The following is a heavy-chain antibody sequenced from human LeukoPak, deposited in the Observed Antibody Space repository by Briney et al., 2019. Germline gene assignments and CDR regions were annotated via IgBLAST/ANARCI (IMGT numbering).Heavy chain of an antibody. Sequence: ASVKVSCKASGYSFTGYYMHWVRQAPGQGLEWMGWINPNSGGTNYAQKFQGRVTMTRDTSISTAYMELRSLRSDDTAAYYCARDARYSYGPKVDAFDIWGQGTMVTVSS. D-gene: IGHD5-18*01. V-gene: IGHV1-2*02. J-gene: IGHJ3*02. CDR2: INPNSGGT. CDR1: GYSFTGYY. CDR3: ARDARYSYGPKVDAFDI.